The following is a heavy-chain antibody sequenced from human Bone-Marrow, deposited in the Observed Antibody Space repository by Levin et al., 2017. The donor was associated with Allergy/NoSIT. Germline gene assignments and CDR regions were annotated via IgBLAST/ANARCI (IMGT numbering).Heavy chain of an antibody. Sequence: GGSLRLSCEASGFTVSTNYMAWVRQAPGKGLEWFSVIFSGGSTYYADSVKGRFTISRDNSKNTLYLQMNRLRVEDTAIYYCSSAPGFSDYWGQGTQVTVSS. J-gene: IGHJ4*02. CDR1: GFTVSTNY. V-gene: IGHV3-66*01. CDR3: SSAPGFSDY. CDR2: IFSGGST.